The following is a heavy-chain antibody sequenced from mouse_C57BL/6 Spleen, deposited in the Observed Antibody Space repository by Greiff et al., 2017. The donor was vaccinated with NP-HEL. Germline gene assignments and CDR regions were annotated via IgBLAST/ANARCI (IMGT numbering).Heavy chain of an antibody. D-gene: IGHD1-3*01. Sequence: QVQLQQSGPELVKPGASVKISCKASGYAFSSSWMNWVKQRPGKGLEWMGRIYPGDGDNNYNGKLQGKGTLTADKSDSTAYMQLSSLTSEDSAVYYCSNGSGIWYFEVWGTGTTVTVSS. CDR2: IYPGDGDN. CDR3: SNGSGIWYFEV. V-gene: IGHV1-82*01. J-gene: IGHJ1*03. CDR1: GYAFSSSW.